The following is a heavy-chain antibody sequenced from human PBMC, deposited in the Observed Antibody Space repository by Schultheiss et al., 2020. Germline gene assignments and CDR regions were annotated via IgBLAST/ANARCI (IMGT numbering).Heavy chain of an antibody. CDR2: IYYSGST. CDR3: AGVDTAMVA. CDR1: GGSISSSSYY. V-gene: IGHV4-39*07. Sequence: SETLSLTCTVSGGSISSSSYYWGWIRQPPGKGLEWIVSIYYSGSTYYNPSLKSRVTISVDTSRNQCSLKLTSVTAADTAVYYCAGVDTAMVAWGQGTLVTVSS. D-gene: IGHD5-18*01. J-gene: IGHJ5*02.